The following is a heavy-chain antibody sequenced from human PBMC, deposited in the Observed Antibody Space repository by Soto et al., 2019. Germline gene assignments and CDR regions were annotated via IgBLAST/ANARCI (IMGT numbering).Heavy chain of an antibody. CDR1: GYTFTSYY. J-gene: IGHJ5*02. Sequence: ASVKVSCKASGYTFTSYYMHWVRQAPGQGLEWMGIINPSGGSTSYAQKFQGRVTMTRDTSTSTVYMELSSLRSEDTAVYYFARDPYNCSSTSCYPGVWFDPWGQGTLVTVSS. CDR3: ARDPYNCSSTSCYPGVWFDP. D-gene: IGHD2-2*01. CDR2: INPSGGST. V-gene: IGHV1-46*03.